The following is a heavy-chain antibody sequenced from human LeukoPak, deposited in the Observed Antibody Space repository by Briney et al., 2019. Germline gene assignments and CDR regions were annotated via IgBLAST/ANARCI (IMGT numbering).Heavy chain of an antibody. CDR3: PVSPAGYVWGSYRYRGFDY. CDR2: ISYDGSNK. CDR1: GFTFSSYA. J-gene: IGHJ4*02. D-gene: IGHD3-16*02. Sequence: PGRSLRLSCAASGFTFSSYAMHWVRQAPGKGLEWVAVISYDGSNKYYTDSVKGRFTISRDNSKDTLYLRVNSLRAEDTAVYYCPVSPAGYVWGSYRYRGFDYWGQGTLVTVSS. V-gene: IGHV3-30*04.